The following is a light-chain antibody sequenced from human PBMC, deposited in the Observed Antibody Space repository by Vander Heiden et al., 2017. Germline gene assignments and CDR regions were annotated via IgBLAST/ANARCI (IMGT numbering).Light chain of an antibody. CDR2: LGS. CDR3: MQALQTPLT. Sequence: DIVMTQSPLFLPVTPGEPASISCRSSQSLLHSNGYNYLDWYLQNPGQSPQLLIYLGSNRASGVPDRFSGSGSGTDFTLKISRVEAEDVGVYYCMQALQTPLTFGGGTKVEIK. J-gene: IGKJ4*01. CDR1: QSLLHSNGYNY. V-gene: IGKV2-28*01.